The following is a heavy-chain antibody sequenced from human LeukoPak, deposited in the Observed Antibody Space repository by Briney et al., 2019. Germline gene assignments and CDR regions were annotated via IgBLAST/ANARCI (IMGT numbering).Heavy chain of an antibody. V-gene: IGHV3-30*18. CDR2: SAHDEVGK. J-gene: IGHJ4*02. D-gene: IGHD4/OR15-4a*01. CDR1: GFTFSDYA. Sequence: GRSLRLSCVGSGFTFSDYAIHWGRQAPGKGLEWVAVSAHDEVGKQFADSVKGRFTLSRDNSRDSVHLQMNRLRDEDTAVYYCAKDRGYGEHEPFESWGQGSLVTVSS. CDR3: AKDRGYGEHEPFES.